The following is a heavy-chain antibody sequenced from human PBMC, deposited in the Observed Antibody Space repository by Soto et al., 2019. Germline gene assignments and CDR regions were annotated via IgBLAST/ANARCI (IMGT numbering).Heavy chain of an antibody. CDR1: GFTFSSYW. CDR3: ARADYYDRSDYSFDY. D-gene: IGHD3-22*01. Sequence: PGGSLRLSCAASGFTFSSYWMHWVRQAPGKGLVWVSRISSDGSRTTYADSVKGRFTISRDNAKNTLYLQMNSLRAEDTAVYYCARADYYDRSDYSFDYWGQGTLVTVSS. V-gene: IGHV3-74*01. CDR2: ISSDGSRT. J-gene: IGHJ4*02.